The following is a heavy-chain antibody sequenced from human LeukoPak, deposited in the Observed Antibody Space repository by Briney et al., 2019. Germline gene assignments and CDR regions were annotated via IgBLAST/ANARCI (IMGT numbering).Heavy chain of an antibody. Sequence: GGSLRLSCAPSGFTFSDYYMSWIRQAPGKGLEWVSYISSSGSTIYYADSVKGRFTISRDNAKNSLYLQMNSLRAEDTAVYYCARDGYYYDSSGYFDYWGQGTLVTVSS. CDR3: ARDGYYYDSSGYFDY. CDR1: GFTFSDYY. CDR2: ISSSGSTI. D-gene: IGHD3-22*01. V-gene: IGHV3-11*01. J-gene: IGHJ4*02.